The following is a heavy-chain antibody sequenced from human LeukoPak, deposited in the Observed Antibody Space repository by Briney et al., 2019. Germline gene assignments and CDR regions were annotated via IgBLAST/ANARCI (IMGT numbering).Heavy chain of an antibody. V-gene: IGHV4-34*01. CDR1: GGSFSGYY. Sequence: PSETLSLTCAVYGGSFSGYYWSWIRQPPGKGLEWIGEINHSGSTNYNPSLKSRVTISVDTSKNQFSLKLSSVTAADTAVYYCASLGRIFGVAYWGQGTLVTVSS. CDR2: INHSGST. CDR3: ASLGRIFGVAY. J-gene: IGHJ4*02. D-gene: IGHD3-3*01.